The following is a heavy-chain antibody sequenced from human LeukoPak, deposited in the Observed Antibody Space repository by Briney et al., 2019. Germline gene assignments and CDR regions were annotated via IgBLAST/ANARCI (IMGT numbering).Heavy chain of an antibody. CDR1: GYTFTSHL. CDR3: ARQQEVTSDSYYYALDV. J-gene: IGHJ6*02. D-gene: IGHD4-23*01. V-gene: IGHV1-46*01. Sequence: GASVKVSCKASGYTFTSHLVHWVRQAPGQGLEWMGVFHPGGDSITYSQKFQGRVTLTRDTSSSTAYMDLRSLRSEDTAVYFCARQQEVTSDSYYYALDVWSQGTTVTVSS. CDR2: FHPGGDSI.